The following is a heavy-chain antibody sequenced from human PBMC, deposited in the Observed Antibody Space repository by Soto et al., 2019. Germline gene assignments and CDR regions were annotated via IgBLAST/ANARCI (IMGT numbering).Heavy chain of an antibody. Sequence: ASVKVSCKASGYTFTSYYMHWVRQAPGQGLEWMGIINPSGGSTSYAQKFQGRVTMTRDTSTSTVYMELSSLRSEDTAVYYCARGARLDSGSYYNWFDPWGQGTLVTVSS. D-gene: IGHD1-26*01. J-gene: IGHJ5*02. CDR3: ARGARLDSGSYYNWFDP. V-gene: IGHV1-46*01. CDR1: GYTFTSYY. CDR2: INPSGGST.